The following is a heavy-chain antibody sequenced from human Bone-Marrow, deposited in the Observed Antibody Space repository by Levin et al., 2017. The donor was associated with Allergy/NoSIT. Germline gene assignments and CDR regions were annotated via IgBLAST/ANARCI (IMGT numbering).Heavy chain of an antibody. CDR2: IYWDDDK. J-gene: IGHJ4*02. D-gene: IGHD4-17*01. V-gene: IGHV2-5*02. CDR1: GFSLSTSGVG. Sequence: VSGPTLVKPRQTLTLTCTFSGFSLSTSGVGVGWIRQPPGKALEWLASIYWDDDKHYRASLKSRLSVTRDTSKNQVVLTMTNMDPVDTATYYCAHRPNTVTTWDEMVFDYWGQGTLVTVSS. CDR3: AHRPNTVTTWDEMVFDY.